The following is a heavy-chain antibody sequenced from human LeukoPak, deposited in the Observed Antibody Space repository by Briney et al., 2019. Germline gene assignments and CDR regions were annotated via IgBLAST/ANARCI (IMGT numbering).Heavy chain of an antibody. V-gene: IGHV4-34*01. Sequence: SETLSLTCAVYGGSFSGYYWSWIRQPPGKGMEWIGEINHSGGTNYNPSLKSRVTISVDTSKNQFSLKLSSVTAADTAVYYCARGGRYCSSTSCLRGFDYWGQGTLVTVSS. CDR1: GGSFSGYY. CDR3: ARGGRYCSSTSCLRGFDY. D-gene: IGHD2-2*01. CDR2: INHSGGT. J-gene: IGHJ4*02.